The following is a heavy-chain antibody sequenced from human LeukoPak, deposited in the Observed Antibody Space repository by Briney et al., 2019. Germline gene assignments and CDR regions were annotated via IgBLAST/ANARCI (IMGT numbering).Heavy chain of an antibody. V-gene: IGHV3-21*01. J-gene: IGHJ4*02. CDR1: GFTFSSYS. D-gene: IGHD4-11*01. Sequence: GGTLRLSCAASGFTFSSYSMNWVRQAPGKGLEWVSSISSSSSYIYYADSVKGRFTISRDNAKNSLYLQMNSLRAEDTAVYYCARDLTTVTGGGYWGQGTLVTVSS. CDR2: ISSSSSYI. CDR3: ARDLTTVTGGGY.